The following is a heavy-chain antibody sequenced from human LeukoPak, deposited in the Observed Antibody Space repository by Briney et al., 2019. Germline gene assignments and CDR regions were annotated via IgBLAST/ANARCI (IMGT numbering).Heavy chain of an antibody. J-gene: IGHJ5*02. V-gene: IGHV3-43*02. Sequence: GGSLRLSCAASGFTFDDYAMHWVRQTQGKGLEWVSLISGDGGNIYYADSVKGRFTISRDNSKNSLYLQMNSLRTEDTALYYCAKDRVGGYSYNNWFDPWGQGTLVTVSS. CDR2: ISGDGGNI. D-gene: IGHD5-18*01. CDR3: AKDRVGGYSYNNWFDP. CDR1: GFTFDDYA.